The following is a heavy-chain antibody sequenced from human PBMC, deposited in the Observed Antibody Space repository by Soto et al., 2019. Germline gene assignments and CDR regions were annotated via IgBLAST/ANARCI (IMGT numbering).Heavy chain of an antibody. D-gene: IGHD6-19*01. Sequence: GASVKVSCKASGYTFTSYGISWVRQAPGQGLEWMGWISAYNGNTNYAQKLQGRVTMTTDTSTSTAYMELRSLRSDDTAVYYCARAARDSSGWAHHRAFDYWGQGTLVTVYS. CDR2: ISAYNGNT. V-gene: IGHV1-18*01. CDR1: GYTFTSYG. CDR3: ARAARDSSGWAHHRAFDY. J-gene: IGHJ4*02.